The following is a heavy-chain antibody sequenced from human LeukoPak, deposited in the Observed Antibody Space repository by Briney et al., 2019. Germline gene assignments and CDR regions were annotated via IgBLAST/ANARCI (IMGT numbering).Heavy chain of an antibody. CDR3: ARALGSRGRAPFDY. CDR1: GGSFSGYY. Sequence: SETLSLTCAVHGGSFSGYYWSWIRQPPGKGLEWIGEINHSGSTNYNPSLKSRVTISVDTSKNQFSLKLSSATAADTAVYYCARALGSRGRAPFDYWGQGTLVTVSS. J-gene: IGHJ4*02. V-gene: IGHV4-34*01. CDR2: INHSGST. D-gene: IGHD3-10*01.